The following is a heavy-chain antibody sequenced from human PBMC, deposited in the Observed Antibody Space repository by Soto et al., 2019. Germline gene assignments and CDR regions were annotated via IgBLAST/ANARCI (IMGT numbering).Heavy chain of an antibody. CDR3: ARRLDRRSVSYWLYSRSAKNYYGMDV. V-gene: IGHV1-18*01. J-gene: IGHJ6*02. CDR2: ISAYNGNT. D-gene: IGHD3-9*01. Sequence: ASVKVSCKSSGYTFTSYGISWVRQAPGEGLEWMGWISAYNGNTNYAQKLQGRVTMTTDTSTSTAYMELRSLRSDDTAVYYCARRLDRRSVSYWLYSRSAKNYYGMDVCGQGTTVTVSS. CDR1: GYTFTSYG.